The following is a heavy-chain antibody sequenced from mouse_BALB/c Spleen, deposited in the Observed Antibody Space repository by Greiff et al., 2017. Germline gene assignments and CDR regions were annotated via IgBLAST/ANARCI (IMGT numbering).Heavy chain of an antibody. CDR2: IDPYCGGT. Sequence: VQLQQSGPELEKPGASVKISCKASGYSFTGYNMNWVKQSSGKSLEWIGNIDPYCGGTSYNQKFKGKATLTVDKSSSTAYMQLKSLTSEDSAVYYCARRRITTDVFDYWGQGTTLTVSS. CDR3: ARRRITTDVFDY. D-gene: IGHD1-1*01. J-gene: IGHJ2*01. V-gene: IGHV1-39*01. CDR1: GYSFTGYN.